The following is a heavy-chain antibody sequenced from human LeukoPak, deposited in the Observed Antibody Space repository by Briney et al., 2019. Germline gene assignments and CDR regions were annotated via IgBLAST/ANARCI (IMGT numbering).Heavy chain of an antibody. J-gene: IGHJ4*02. V-gene: IGHV4-34*01. CDR2: INHSGST. Sequence: SETLSLTCAVYGGSFSGYYWSWIRQPPGKGLEWIGEINHSGSTNYNPSLKSRVTISVYTSKNQFSLKLSSVTAADTAVYYCARVAGLLRYFDWLSYFDYWGQGTLVTVSS. D-gene: IGHD3-9*01. CDR3: ARVAGLLRYFDWLSYFDY. CDR1: GGSFSGYY.